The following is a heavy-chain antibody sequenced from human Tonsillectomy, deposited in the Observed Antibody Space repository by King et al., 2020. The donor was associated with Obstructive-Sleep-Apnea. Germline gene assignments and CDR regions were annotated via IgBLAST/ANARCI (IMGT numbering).Heavy chain of an antibody. CDR1: GGSISTSSYY. V-gene: IGHV4-39*07. CDR3: ASARGGTGVFDY. D-gene: IGHD1-1*01. CDR2: IYYSGST. Sequence: QLQESGPGLVKPSETLSLTCTVSGGSISTSSYYWGWIRQPPGKGLEWIGSIYYSGSTYYNPSLRSRFTISVDTSKNQFSVRLTSVTAADTAVYYCASARGGTGVFDYWGHGTLVSVSS. J-gene: IGHJ4*01.